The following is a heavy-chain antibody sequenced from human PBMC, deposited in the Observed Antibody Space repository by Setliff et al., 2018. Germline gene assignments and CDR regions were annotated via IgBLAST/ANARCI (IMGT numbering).Heavy chain of an antibody. D-gene: IGHD3-10*01. J-gene: IGHJ6*03. Sequence: SETLSLTCTISGGSMGSYYWTWIRQSAGKGLEWIGRVYTTGSTAFNPSLNSRVTMSLDKSKNQFSLKLYSVTAADTAVYFCARVRITPYCMDVWGKGTTVTVSS. CDR3: ARVRITPYCMDV. CDR1: GGSMGSYY. V-gene: IGHV4-4*07. CDR2: VYTTGST.